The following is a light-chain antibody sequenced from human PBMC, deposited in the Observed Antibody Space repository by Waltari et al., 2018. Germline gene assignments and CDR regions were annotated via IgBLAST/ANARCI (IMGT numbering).Light chain of an antibody. CDR2: DAS. Sequence: EIVLTQSPATLSLSPGERATLSCRASQNLNYYLAWYQQKPGQAPRLLIYDASKRVTGIPARFSGSGSGTDFTLTISTLEPEDFAVYYCQQRANWLTFGGGTKEEIK. J-gene: IGKJ4*01. CDR3: QQRANWLT. CDR1: QNLNYY. V-gene: IGKV3-11*01.